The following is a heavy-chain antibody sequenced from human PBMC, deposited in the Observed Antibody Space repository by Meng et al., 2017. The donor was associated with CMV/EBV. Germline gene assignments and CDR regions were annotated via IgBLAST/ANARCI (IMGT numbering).Heavy chain of an antibody. J-gene: IGHJ6*02. CDR2: ISSSSSYI. CDR3: ARDRLVRDTIFGVDYYGMDV. Sequence: GESLKISCAASGFTFTNYGMHWVRQAPGKGLEWVSSISSSSSYIYYADSVKGRFTISRDNAKNSLYLQMNSLRAEDTAVYYCARDRLVRDTIFGVDYYGMDVWGQGTTVTVSS. V-gene: IGHV3-21*01. D-gene: IGHD3-3*01. CDR1: GFTFTNYG.